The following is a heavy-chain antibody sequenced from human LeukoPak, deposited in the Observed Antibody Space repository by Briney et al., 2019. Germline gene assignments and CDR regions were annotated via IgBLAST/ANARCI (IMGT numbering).Heavy chain of an antibody. D-gene: IGHD4-11*01. CDR3: ARGADSNSNWFDP. CDR2: INPKSGET. V-gene: IGHV1-2*06. Sequence: ASVKVSCKASGYTFTGYYMNWVRQAPGQGLEWMGRINPKSGETIYAQSFQGRVTMTRDTSINTAYMELSRLRSDDTAVYYCARGADSNSNWFDPWGQGTLITVSS. CDR1: GYTFTGYY. J-gene: IGHJ5*02.